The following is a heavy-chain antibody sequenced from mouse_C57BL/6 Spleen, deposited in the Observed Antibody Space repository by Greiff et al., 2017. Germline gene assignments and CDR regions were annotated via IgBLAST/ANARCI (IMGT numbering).Heavy chain of an antibody. Sequence: EVKLVESGGGLVKPGGSLKLSCAASGFTFSDYGMHWVRQAPEKGLEWVAYISSGSSTIYYADTVKGRFTISRDNAKNTLFLQMTSLRSEDTAMYYCARGLYYGSSYAMDYWGQGTSVTVSS. J-gene: IGHJ4*01. D-gene: IGHD1-1*01. CDR1: GFTFSDYG. V-gene: IGHV5-17*01. CDR3: ARGLYYGSSYAMDY. CDR2: ISSGSSTI.